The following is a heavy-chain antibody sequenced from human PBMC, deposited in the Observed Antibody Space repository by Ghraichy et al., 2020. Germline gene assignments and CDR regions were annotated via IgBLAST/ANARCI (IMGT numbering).Heavy chain of an antibody. J-gene: IGHJ5*02. CDR1: GGSITSYY. CDR2: IYYSGST. Sequence: SETLSLTCTVSGGSITSYYWSWIRQPPGKGLEWIGYIYYSGSTNSNPLFKSRVTILVDTSKNQFSLKLRSVTAADTAMYYCARHLGYCSSSSCHSWFDPWGQGTLVTVSS. CDR3: ARHLGYCSSSSCHSWFDP. V-gene: IGHV4-59*01. D-gene: IGHD2-15*01.